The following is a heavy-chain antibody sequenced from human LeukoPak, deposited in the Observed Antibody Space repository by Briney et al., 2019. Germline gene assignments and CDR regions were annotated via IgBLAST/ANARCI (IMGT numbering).Heavy chain of an antibody. CDR1: GFTFSNYG. D-gene: IGHD3-3*01. Sequence: GGSLRLSCAASGFTFSNYGMHWVRQAPGKGLEWVAVISYGGSNKYYADSVKGRFTISRDNSKNTLYLQMNSLRAEDTAVYYCAREGLATIFGVVIPTGTYYYYGMDVWGQGTTVTVSS. V-gene: IGHV3-30*03. CDR2: ISYGGSNK. CDR3: AREGLATIFGVVIPTGTYYYYGMDV. J-gene: IGHJ6*02.